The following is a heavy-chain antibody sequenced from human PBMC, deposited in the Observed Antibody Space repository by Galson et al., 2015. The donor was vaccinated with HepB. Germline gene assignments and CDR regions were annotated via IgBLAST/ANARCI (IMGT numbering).Heavy chain of an antibody. J-gene: IGHJ4*02. CDR2: ISYDGSNK. CDR3: ARGSSWYRGFDY. CDR1: GFTFSSYS. D-gene: IGHD6-13*01. V-gene: IGHV3-30-3*01. Sequence: SLRLSCAASGFTFSSYSMHWVRQAPGKGLEWMTVISYDGSNKYYADSVKGRFTISRDNSKNTLYLQMNSLRAEDTAVYYCARGSSWYRGFDYWGQGTLVTVSS.